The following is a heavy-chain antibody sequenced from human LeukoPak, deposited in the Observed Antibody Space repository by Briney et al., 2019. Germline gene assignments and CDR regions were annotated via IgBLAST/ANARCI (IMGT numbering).Heavy chain of an antibody. CDR2: INWNGGST. CDR1: GFTFSSYE. CDR3: ARGTGGDYYYMDV. J-gene: IGHJ6*03. D-gene: IGHD3-10*01. V-gene: IGHV3-20*01. Sequence: QPGGSLRLSCAASGFTFSSYEMNWVRQAPGKGLEWVSGINWNGGSTGYADSVKGRLTISRDNAKNSLYLQMNSLRAEDTALYHCARGTGGDYYYMDVWGKGTTVTISS.